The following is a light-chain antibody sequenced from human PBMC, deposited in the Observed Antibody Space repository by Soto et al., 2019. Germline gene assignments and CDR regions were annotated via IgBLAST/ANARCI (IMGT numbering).Light chain of an antibody. Sequence: IQIPEDPSTLSAAVGHRGTIPCRASHSSSSWLAWYQQKPGKAPKLLIYDVSSLESGVPARFSGSGSGTEFTLTISRLQPEDFATYYCQQYDSYPLTFGGGTKVDIK. CDR2: DVS. CDR1: HSSSSW. V-gene: IGKV1-5*01. J-gene: IGKJ4*01. CDR3: QQYDSYPLT.